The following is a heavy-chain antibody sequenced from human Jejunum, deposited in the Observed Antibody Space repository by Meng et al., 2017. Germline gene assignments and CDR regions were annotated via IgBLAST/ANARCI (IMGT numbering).Heavy chain of an antibody. J-gene: IGHJ4*02. CDR1: GGSITYYY. Sequence: VQLQESGPGLGKPSENLSRTCTVSGGSITYYYGAWIRQPPGKGLEWIGFTHYSGSTNYNPSLKSRVNISVETSKTQFSLKLSAVTAADTAVYYCARSSYCTNGVCYGINYWGQGTLVTVSS. CDR2: THYSGST. V-gene: IGHV4-59*08. CDR3: ARSSYCTNGVCYGINY. D-gene: IGHD2-8*01.